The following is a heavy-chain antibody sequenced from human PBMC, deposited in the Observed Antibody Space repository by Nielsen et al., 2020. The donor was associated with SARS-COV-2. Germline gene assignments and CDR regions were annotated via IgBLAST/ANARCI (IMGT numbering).Heavy chain of an antibody. CDR1: GYTFTTYY. CDR3: ARAYCSSSTCYRHAFDI. J-gene: IGHJ3*02. V-gene: IGHV1-46*01. CDR2: INPSRGSA. Sequence: ASVKVSCKASGYTFTTYYFHWVRQAPGQGLEWMGIINPSRGSASYVQKFQGRVTVTRDTSTSTVYMELSSLRPEDSAVYFCARAYCSSSTCYRHAFDIWGQGTLVTVSS. D-gene: IGHD2-2*02.